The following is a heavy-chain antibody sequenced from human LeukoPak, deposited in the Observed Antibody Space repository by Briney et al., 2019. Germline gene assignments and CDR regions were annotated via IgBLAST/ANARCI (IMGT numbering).Heavy chain of an antibody. CDR1: GFTFTNYW. J-gene: IGHJ6*02. V-gene: IGHV3-7*01. CDR3: ARGPYGLDV. Sequence: GGSLRLSCVVSGFTFTNYWMSWVRQAPGKGLEWVAYIKKEDGSEKYYMDSVKGRFTISRDNAKNSLYLQMNSLRAEDPAVYYCARGPYGLDVWGQGTTVNVSS. CDR2: IKKEDGSEK.